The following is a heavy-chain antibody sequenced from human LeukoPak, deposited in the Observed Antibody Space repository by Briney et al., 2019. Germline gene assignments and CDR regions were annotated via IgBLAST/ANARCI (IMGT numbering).Heavy chain of an antibody. CDR2: ISPYNGIT. J-gene: IGHJ4*02. D-gene: IGHD3-22*01. Sequence: GASVKVSCKASGYTFTTYGISWVRQAPGQGLEWMGWISPYNGITNHAQKLQDRVTMTTDTSTSTAYMELRSLRSDDTAVYYCAREPNYYDSSGCDYWGQGTLVTVSS. CDR1: GYTFTTYG. CDR3: AREPNYYDSSGCDY. V-gene: IGHV1-18*01.